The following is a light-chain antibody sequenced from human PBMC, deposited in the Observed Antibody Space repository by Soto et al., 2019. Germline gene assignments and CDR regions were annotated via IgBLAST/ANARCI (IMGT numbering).Light chain of an antibody. CDR2: KAS. V-gene: IGKV1-5*03. Sequence: DIQMTQSPSTLSASVGDRVTITCRASQSISSGLAWYQQKPGKAPKLLIYKASSLESGVPSRFSDSGSGTEFTLTISSLQPDDFATYYCQHLNNYPWTFGQGTSVEIK. CDR1: QSISSG. CDR3: QHLNNYPWT. J-gene: IGKJ1*01.